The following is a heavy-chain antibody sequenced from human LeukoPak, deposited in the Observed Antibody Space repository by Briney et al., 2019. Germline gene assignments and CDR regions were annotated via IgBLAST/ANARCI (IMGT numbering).Heavy chain of an antibody. Sequence: SETLSLTCTVSGGSISSYYWSWIRQPPGKGLEWIGYIYYSGSTNYNPSLKSRVAISVITSKNQFSLKLSYVTAADTAVYYCARGGGYCSGGSCHIDYWGQGTLVTVSS. V-gene: IGHV4-59*01. D-gene: IGHD2-15*01. CDR3: ARGGGYCSGGSCHIDY. J-gene: IGHJ4*02. CDR2: IYYSGST. CDR1: GGSISSYY.